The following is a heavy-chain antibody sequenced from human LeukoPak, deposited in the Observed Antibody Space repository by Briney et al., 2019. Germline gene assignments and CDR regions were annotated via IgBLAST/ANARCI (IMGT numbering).Heavy chain of an antibody. CDR2: MHHSGST. CDR3: ARGHGVRGFGFGYYYYYMDV. D-gene: IGHD3-10*01. V-gene: IGHV4-39*07. J-gene: IGHJ6*03. CDR1: GGSITTRSYY. Sequence: SETLSLTCTVSGGSITTRSYYWGWIRQPPGKGLEWIGSMHHSGSTYYNPSLKSRVTTSVDTSKNQFSLKLSSVTAADTAVYYCARGHGVRGFGFGYYYYYMDVWGKGTTVTVSS.